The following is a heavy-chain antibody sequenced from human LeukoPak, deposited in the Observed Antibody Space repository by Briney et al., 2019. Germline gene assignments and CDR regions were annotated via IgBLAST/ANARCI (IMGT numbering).Heavy chain of an antibody. CDR2: IYYSGST. V-gene: IGHV4-59*01. CDR3: ARDKHSYFDY. J-gene: IGHJ4*02. Sequence: PSETLSLTCTVSGGSISSYYWSWIRQPPGKGLEWIGYIYYSGSTNYNPSLKSRVTISVDTSKNQFSLKLSSVTAADTAVYYCARDKHSYFDYWGQGTLVTVSS. CDR1: GGSISSYY.